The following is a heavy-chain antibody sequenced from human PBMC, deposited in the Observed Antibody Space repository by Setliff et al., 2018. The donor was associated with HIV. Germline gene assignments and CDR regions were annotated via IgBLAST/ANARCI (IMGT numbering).Heavy chain of an antibody. V-gene: IGHV4-4*07. CDR2: IQISGST. J-gene: IGHJ6*03. D-gene: IGHD1-7*01. CDR1: ADSLDGYY. Sequence: PSETLSLTCTVSADSLDGYYWAWIRQPAGKGLEWIGRIQISGSTDSNPSLMSRVTMSLDASKNQFSLRLISVTPADTGVYYCARVNGIELSVHYYFMDVWGKGTTVT. CDR3: ARVNGIELSVHYYFMDV.